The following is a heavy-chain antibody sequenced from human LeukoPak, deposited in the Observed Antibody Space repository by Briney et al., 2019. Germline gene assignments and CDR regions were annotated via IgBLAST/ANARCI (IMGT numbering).Heavy chain of an antibody. CDR1: GFTFSNYW. Sequence: GGSLRLSCAASGFTFSNYWMTWVRQAPGKGLEWVANIKEDGSERYYVDSVKGRFTISRDNAKKSLYLEMNSLRAEDTAVYYCARDDEITFGTVNWGQGTLVIVSS. J-gene: IGHJ4*02. CDR2: IKEDGSER. D-gene: IGHD3-16*01. V-gene: IGHV3-7*01. CDR3: ARDDEITFGTVN.